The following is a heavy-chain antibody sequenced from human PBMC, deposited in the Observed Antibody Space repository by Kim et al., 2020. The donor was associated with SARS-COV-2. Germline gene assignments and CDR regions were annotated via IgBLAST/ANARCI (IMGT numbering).Heavy chain of an antibody. CDR2: INAGNGNT. J-gene: IGHJ4*02. CDR3: AREGSSWQWSKDFDY. Sequence: ASVKVSCKASGYTFTSYAMHWVRQAPGQRLEWMGWINAGNGNTKYSQKFQGRVTITRDTSASTAYMELSSLRSEDTSVYYCAREGSSWQWSKDFDYWGQGTLVTVSS. CDR1: GYTFTSYA. V-gene: IGHV1-3*01. D-gene: IGHD6-13*01.